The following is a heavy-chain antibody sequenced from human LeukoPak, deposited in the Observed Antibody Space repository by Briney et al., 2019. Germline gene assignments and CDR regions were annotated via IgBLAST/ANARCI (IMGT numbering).Heavy chain of an antibody. V-gene: IGHV4-4*07. D-gene: IGHD2-2*01. CDR2: IYTSGST. J-gene: IGHJ6*03. Sequence: SETLSLTCTVSGGSISSYYWSWIRQPAGKGLEWIGRIYTSGSTNYNPSLKSRVTISVDKSKNQFSLKLSSVTAADTAVYYCARSIAVVPAALYYYYYMDVWGKGTTVTVSS. CDR1: GGSISSYY. CDR3: ARSIAVVPAALYYYYYMDV.